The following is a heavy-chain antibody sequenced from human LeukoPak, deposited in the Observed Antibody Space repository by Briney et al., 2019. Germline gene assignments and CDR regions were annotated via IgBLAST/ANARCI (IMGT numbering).Heavy chain of an antibody. Sequence: SETLSLTCTVSGDSISSSYWSWIRQPPGKTLEWIGYIYYTGTTNYNPSLKSRVTMSVDTSKNQFSLNLNSVTAADTAVYYCARGFYDSSGYSNCFDPWGQGTLVTVSS. CDR3: ARGFYDSSGYSNCFDP. CDR2: IYYTGTT. CDR1: GDSISSSY. D-gene: IGHD3-22*01. J-gene: IGHJ5*02. V-gene: IGHV4-59*01.